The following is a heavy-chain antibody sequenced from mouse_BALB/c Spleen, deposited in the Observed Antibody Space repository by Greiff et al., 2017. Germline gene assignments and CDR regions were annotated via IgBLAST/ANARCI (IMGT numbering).Heavy chain of an antibody. CDR2: IDPANGNT. CDR3: ARGYYGSSYPFAY. V-gene: IGHV14-3*02. CDR1: GFNIKDTY. J-gene: IGHJ3*01. Sequence: VQLQQSGAELVKPGASVKLSCTASGFNIKDTYMHWVKQRPEQGLEWIGRIDPANGNTKYDPKFQGKATITADTSSNTAYLQLSSLTSEDTAVYYCARGYYGSSYPFAYWGQGTLVTVSA. D-gene: IGHD1-1*01.